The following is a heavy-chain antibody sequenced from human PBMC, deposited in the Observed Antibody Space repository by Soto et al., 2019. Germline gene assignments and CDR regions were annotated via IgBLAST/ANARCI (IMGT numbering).Heavy chain of an antibody. J-gene: IGHJ4*02. Sequence: GGSLRLSCAASGFTVSSNYMSWVRQAPGKGLEWVSVIYSGGSTYYADSVKGRFTISRDNSKNTLYLQMNSLRAEDTAVYYCASPGYSSGWTFFDYWGQGTLVTVSS. V-gene: IGHV3-53*01. CDR3: ASPGYSSGWTFFDY. CDR2: IYSGGST. CDR1: GFTVSSNY. D-gene: IGHD6-19*01.